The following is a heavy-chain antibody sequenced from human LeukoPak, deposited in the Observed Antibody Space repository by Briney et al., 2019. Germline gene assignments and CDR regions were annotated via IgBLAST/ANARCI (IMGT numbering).Heavy chain of an antibody. V-gene: IGHV1-3*01. CDR3: ARSSVMAAAGTGRNQYFQH. D-gene: IGHD6-13*01. CDR1: GYTFTSYA. CDR2: INAGNGNT. Sequence: GASVKVSCKASGYTFTSYAMHWVRQAPGQRLEWMGRINAGNGNTKYSQKFQGRVTITRDTSASTAYMELSSLRSEDTAVYYCARSSVMAAAGTGRNQYFQHWGQGTLVTVSS. J-gene: IGHJ1*01.